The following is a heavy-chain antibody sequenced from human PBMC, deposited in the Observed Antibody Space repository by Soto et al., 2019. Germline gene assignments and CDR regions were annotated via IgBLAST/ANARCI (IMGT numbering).Heavy chain of an antibody. CDR2: IIPIFGTA. CDR1: GGTFSSYA. CDR3: ARDQYDSSGYYYYYYGMDV. J-gene: IGHJ6*02. V-gene: IGHV1-69*12. D-gene: IGHD3-22*01. Sequence: QVQLVQSGAEVKKPGSSVKVSCKASGGTFSSYAISWVRQAPGQGLEWMGGIIPIFGTANYGQKFQGRVTITADESTSTAYMELSSLRSEDTAVYYCARDQYDSSGYYYYYYGMDVWGQGTTVTVSS.